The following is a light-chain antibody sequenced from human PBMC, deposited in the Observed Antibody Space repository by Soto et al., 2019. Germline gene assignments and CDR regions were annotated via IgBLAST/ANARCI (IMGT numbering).Light chain of an antibody. CDR1: QIVRSSH. J-gene: IGKJ3*01. Sequence: EIVLTQSPGTLSLSPGERATLSCRTSQIVRSSHLAWYQQRPGQAPRLLIYDASYRATGIPARFSGSGSGTDFTLTISRLEPEDFAVYYCQQYGSSLFTFGPGTKVDIK. V-gene: IGKV3-20*01. CDR3: QQYGSSLFT. CDR2: DAS.